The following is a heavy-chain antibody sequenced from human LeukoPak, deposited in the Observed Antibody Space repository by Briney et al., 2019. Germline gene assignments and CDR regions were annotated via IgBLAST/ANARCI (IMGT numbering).Heavy chain of an antibody. CDR3: ARAFDTLTLDY. CDR2: IYYSGST. V-gene: IGHV4-59*01. CDR1: GGSISSYY. J-gene: IGHJ4*02. D-gene: IGHD3-9*01. Sequence: SEPLSLTCPVSGGSISSYYWSWIRQPPGKGLEWIGYIYYSGSTNYNPSLKSRVTISVDTSKNQFSLKLSSVTAADTAVYYCARAFDTLTLDYWGQGTLVTVSS.